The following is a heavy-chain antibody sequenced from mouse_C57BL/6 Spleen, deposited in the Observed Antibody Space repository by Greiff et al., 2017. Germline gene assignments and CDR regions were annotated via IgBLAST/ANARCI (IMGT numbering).Heavy chain of an antibody. J-gene: IGHJ2*01. CDR3: ARHVSVQDTKKGKNSGDGYFDY. CDR2: FYPGSGSI. Sequence: QVQLQQSGAELVKPGASVKLSCKASGYTFTEYTIHWVQQRSGQGLEWIGWFYPGSGSIKYNEKFQDKATLTADKSSSTVYMELSRLTSEDSAVYFWARHVSVQDTKKGKNSGDGYFDYWGQGTTLTVSS. V-gene: IGHV1-62-2*01. D-gene: IGHD2-3*01. CDR1: GYTFTEYT.